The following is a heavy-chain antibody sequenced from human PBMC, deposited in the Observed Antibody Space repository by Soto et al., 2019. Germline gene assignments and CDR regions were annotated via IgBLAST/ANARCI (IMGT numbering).Heavy chain of an antibody. V-gene: IGHV4-30-4*01. CDR3: ARAGFYDFWSGPHYFDY. J-gene: IGHJ4*02. Sequence: KTSETLSLTCTVAGGSISSGAYYWSWIRQPPXKGLEWIGYIYYSGSTYYNPSLKSRVTISVDTSKNQFSLKLSCVTAADAAVYYCARAGFYDFWSGPHYFDYWGQGPLVTVSS. CDR2: IYYSGST. D-gene: IGHD3-3*01. CDR1: GGSISSGAYY.